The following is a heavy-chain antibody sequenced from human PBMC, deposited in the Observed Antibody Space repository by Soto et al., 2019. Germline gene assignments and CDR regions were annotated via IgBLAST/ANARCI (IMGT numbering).Heavy chain of an antibody. Sequence: EVRLVESGGGLVQPGGSLRLSCAASGFTFSDHYMDWVRQAPGKGLEWIGRIKNKDNSYYTEYAASVKGRFTISRDDSTSSLFLQMNSLKAEDTALYYCTRVRLGATTRYFDYWGRGTLVSVSS. CDR1: GFTFSDHY. V-gene: IGHV3-72*01. J-gene: IGHJ4*02. CDR2: IKNKDNSYYT. D-gene: IGHD1-26*01. CDR3: TRVRLGATTRYFDY.